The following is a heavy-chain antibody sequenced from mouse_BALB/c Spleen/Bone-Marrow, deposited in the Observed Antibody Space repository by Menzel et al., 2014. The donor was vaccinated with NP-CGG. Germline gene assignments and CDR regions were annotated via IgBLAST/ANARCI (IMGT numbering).Heavy chain of an antibody. V-gene: IGHV1S127*01. D-gene: IGHD2-4*01. Sequence: QVQLQQSGAELVKPGASVKMSCKASGYTFTSYWMHWVKQRPGQGLEWIGTIDPSDSYTSYNQKLKGKATLTVDTSSSTAYMQLSSLTSEDSAVYYCTRGDYDWYFDVWGAGTTVTVSS. J-gene: IGHJ1*01. CDR2: IDPSDSYT. CDR3: TRGDYDWYFDV. CDR1: GYTFTSYW.